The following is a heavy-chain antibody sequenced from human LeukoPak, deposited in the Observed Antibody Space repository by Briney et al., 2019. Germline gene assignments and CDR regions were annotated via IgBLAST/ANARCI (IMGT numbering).Heavy chain of an antibody. CDR1: GFTFGDYA. V-gene: IGHV3-49*03. CDR3: TRQTTVTTPLFDY. J-gene: IGHJ4*02. Sequence: GRSLRLSCTASGFTFGDYAMSWFRQAPGKGLEWVGFIRSKAYSGTTEYAASVKGRFTISRDDSKSIAYLQMNSLKTEDTAVYYCTRQTTVTTPLFDYWGQGTLVTVSS. CDR2: IRSKAYSGTT. D-gene: IGHD4-17*01.